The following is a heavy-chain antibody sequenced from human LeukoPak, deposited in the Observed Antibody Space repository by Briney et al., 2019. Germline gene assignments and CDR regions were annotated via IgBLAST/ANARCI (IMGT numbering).Heavy chain of an antibody. CDR3: ARGANYYDSSGYSHPHFDY. V-gene: IGHV4-59*01. CDR2: IYYSGST. D-gene: IGHD3-22*01. CDR1: GGSISSYY. Sequence: SETLSLTCTVSGGSISSYYWSWIRQPPGKGLEWIGYIYYSGSTNYNPSLKSRVTISVDTSKNQFSLKLSSVTAADTAVYYCARGANYYDSSGYSHPHFDYWGQGTLVTVSS. J-gene: IGHJ4*02.